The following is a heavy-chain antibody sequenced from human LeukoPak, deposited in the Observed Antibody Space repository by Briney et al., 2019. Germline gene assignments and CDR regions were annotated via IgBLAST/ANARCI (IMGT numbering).Heavy chain of an antibody. D-gene: IGHD6-19*01. CDR1: GFTFSSYA. CDR3: AKRIAVAGSAYYFDY. J-gene: IGHJ4*02. Sequence: RTGGSLRLSCAASGFTFSSYAMSWVRQAPGKGLEWVSAISGSGGSTYYADSVKGRFTISRDNSKNTLYLQMNSLRAEDTAVYYCAKRIAVAGSAYYFDYWGQGTLVTVSS. V-gene: IGHV3-23*01. CDR2: ISGSGGST.